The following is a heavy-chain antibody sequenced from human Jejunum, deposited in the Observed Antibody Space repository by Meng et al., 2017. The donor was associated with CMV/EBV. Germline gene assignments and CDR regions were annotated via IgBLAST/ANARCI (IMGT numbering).Heavy chain of an antibody. CDR1: GFSVSSSY. Sequence: AACGFSVSSSYMSWVRQAPEKGLEWVSMIYGGGSTYYADSVEGRFTISRDNAKNTLYLQMNSLRADDTAVYYCVMTTNYYYYGMDVWGQGTTVTVSS. CDR3: VMTTNYYYYGMDV. D-gene: IGHD4-11*01. CDR2: IYGGGST. V-gene: IGHV3-53*01. J-gene: IGHJ6*02.